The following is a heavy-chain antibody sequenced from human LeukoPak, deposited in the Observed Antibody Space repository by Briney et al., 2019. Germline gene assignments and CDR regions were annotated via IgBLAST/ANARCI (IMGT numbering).Heavy chain of an antibody. Sequence: ASVKASCKASGYTFTGYYMHWVRQAPGQGLEWMGWINPNSGGTNYAQKFQGRVTMTRDTSISTAYMELSRLRSDDTAVYYCARDRRLLLGYCSGGSCYSGFDPWGQGTLVTVSS. CDR3: ARDRRLLLGYCSGGSCYSGFDP. J-gene: IGHJ5*02. V-gene: IGHV1-2*02. D-gene: IGHD2-15*01. CDR1: GYTFTGYY. CDR2: INPNSGGT.